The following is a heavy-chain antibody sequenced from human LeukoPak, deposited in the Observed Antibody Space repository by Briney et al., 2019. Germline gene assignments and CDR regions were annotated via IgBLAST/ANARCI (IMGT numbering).Heavy chain of an antibody. CDR3: ARSYGSWFDP. J-gene: IGHJ5*02. D-gene: IGHD1-26*01. Sequence: PGGSLRLSCAASGFTFTTYWMSWVRQAPGKGLEWVANIKQDGSEKYYVDSVRGRFTISRDNANNSVYLQMDSLRAEDTAVYYCARSYGSWFDPWGQGTLVTVSS. CDR1: GFTFTTYW. CDR2: IKQDGSEK. V-gene: IGHV3-7*04.